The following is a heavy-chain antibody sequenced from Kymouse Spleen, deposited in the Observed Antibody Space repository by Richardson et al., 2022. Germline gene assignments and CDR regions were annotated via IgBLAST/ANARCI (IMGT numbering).Heavy chain of an antibody. J-gene: IGHJ6*02. CDR1: GFTFSGSA. D-gene: IGHD3-10*01. CDR3: TSYYYGSGSYYKDYYYYGMDV. CDR2: IRSKANSYAT. Sequence: EVQLVESGGGLVQPGGSLKLSCAASGFTFSGSAMHWVRQASGKGLEWVGRIRSKANSYATAYAASVKGRFTISRDDSKNTAYLQMNSLKTEDTAVYYCTSYYYGSGSYYKDYYYYGMDVWGQGTTVTVSS. V-gene: IGHV3-73*02.